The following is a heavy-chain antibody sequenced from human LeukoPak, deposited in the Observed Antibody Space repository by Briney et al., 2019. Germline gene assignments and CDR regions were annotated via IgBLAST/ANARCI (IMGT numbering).Heavy chain of an antibody. J-gene: IGHJ4*02. Sequence: GGSLRLSCAASGFTLSGSAMHWVRQTSGKGLEWVGRIGSKTYSYATAYAASVNGRFTISRDDSKNTAYLQMNSLRIEDTAVYYCARHTDIAPLSSLKYWGQGTLVTVSS. V-gene: IGHV3-73*01. D-gene: IGHD6-13*01. CDR3: ARHTDIAPLSSLKY. CDR1: GFTLSGSA. CDR2: IGSKTYSYAT.